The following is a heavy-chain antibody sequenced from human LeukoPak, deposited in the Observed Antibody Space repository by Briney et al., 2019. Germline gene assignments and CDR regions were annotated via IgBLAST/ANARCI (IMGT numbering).Heavy chain of an antibody. CDR2: IYTSGST. Sequence: SETLSLTCTVSGGSISSYYWSWIRQPAGKGLELIGRIYTSGSTNYNPSLKSRVTMSVDTSKNQFSLKLSSVTAADTAVYYCARTTIFGVVIFFDYWGQGTLVTVSS. J-gene: IGHJ4*02. D-gene: IGHD3-3*01. CDR3: ARTTIFGVVIFFDY. V-gene: IGHV4-4*07. CDR1: GGSISSYY.